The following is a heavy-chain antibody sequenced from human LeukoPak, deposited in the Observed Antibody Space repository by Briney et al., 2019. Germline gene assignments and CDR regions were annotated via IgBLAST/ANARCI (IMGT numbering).Heavy chain of an antibody. D-gene: IGHD3-3*01. CDR3: ARVRDDYFFDY. CDR2: IHYIGNT. V-gene: IGHV4-31*03. J-gene: IGHJ4*02. CDR1: GDSITASGYY. Sequence: SETLSLTCTVSGDSITASGYYWSWIRRHPGAGLEWIAYIHYIGNTYYNPSLESRVTMSIDTSSNQFSLNVASVTAADTAVYFCARVRDDYFFDYWGQGILVTVSS.